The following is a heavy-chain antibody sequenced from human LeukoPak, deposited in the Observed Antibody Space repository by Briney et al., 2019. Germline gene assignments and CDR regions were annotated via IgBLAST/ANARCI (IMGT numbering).Heavy chain of an antibody. CDR2: INTNMGNP. CDR1: GYTFTGYY. Sequence: GASVKVSCKASGYTFTGYYMRWVRQAPGQGLEWMGWINTNMGNPTYVQGFTGRFVFSLDTSVNTAYLQISSLKAEDTAVYYCARDPYGSGTYPLDYWGQGTLVTVSS. CDR3: ARDPYGSGTYPLDY. D-gene: IGHD3-10*01. J-gene: IGHJ4*02. V-gene: IGHV7-4-1*02.